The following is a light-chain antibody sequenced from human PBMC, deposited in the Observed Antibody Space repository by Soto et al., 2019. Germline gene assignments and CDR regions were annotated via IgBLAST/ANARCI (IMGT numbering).Light chain of an antibody. CDR2: DAS. V-gene: IGKV1-33*01. CDR1: QDITTY. Sequence: IQMTQSPSSLSASVGDRVTMTCQASQDITTYLHWYQQKSGKAPQLLIHDASNLETGVPSRFSRTGSGTDFSLTISSLQPEDFAIYYCQQSDNLPFTFGGGTKVDIK. CDR3: QQSDNLPFT. J-gene: IGKJ4*01.